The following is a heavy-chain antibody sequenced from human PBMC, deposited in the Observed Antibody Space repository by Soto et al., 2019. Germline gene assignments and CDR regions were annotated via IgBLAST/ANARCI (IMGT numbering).Heavy chain of an antibody. V-gene: IGHV3-53*02. CDR2: IWSAGLI. CDR3: VREAPMDV. J-gene: IGHJ6*02. CDR1: GFTVSSKY. Sequence: DVQLVETGGELIQPGGSLRLSCAASGFTVSSKYMSWVRQAPGKGLEWISVIWSAGLIYYADSVRGRFTISRDISKNILYLEMTSLRADDTAVYYCVREAPMDVWGQGTTVTVSS.